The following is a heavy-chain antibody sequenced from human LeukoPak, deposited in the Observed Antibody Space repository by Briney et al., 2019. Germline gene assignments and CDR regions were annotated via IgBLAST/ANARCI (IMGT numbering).Heavy chain of an antibody. CDR2: INHSGST. V-gene: IGHV4-34*01. CDR1: GGSFSGYY. J-gene: IGHJ6*03. Sequence: SETLSLTCAVYGGSFSGYYWIWIRQPPGKGLEWIGEINHSGSTNYKSSLKSRVTISVDTSKNQFSLKLSSVTAADTAVYYCARTTEGGYTYGYFYYYYMDVWGKGTTVTISS. CDR3: ARTTEGGYTYGYFYYYYMDV. D-gene: IGHD5-18*01.